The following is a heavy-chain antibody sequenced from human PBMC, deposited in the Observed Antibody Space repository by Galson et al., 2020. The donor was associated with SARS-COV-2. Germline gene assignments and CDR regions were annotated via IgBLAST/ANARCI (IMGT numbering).Heavy chain of an antibody. J-gene: IGHJ4*02. Sequence: GESLKISCAGSGFSFEDYGMNWVRQAPGKGLEWVSFISSGGSSVYLADSVKGRFSISRDNAKNSMYLQMNSLRDDDTAVYYCARDGGLFFQYWGQGTQVTVSS. CDR2: ISSGGSSV. D-gene: IGHD3-16*01. CDR3: ARDGGLFFQY. V-gene: IGHV3-48*02. CDR1: GFSFEDYG.